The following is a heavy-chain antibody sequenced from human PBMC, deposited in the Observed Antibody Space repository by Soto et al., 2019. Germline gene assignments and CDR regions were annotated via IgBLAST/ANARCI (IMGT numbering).Heavy chain of an antibody. V-gene: IGHV1-3*01. CDR1: GYTFTTYS. D-gene: IGHD3-10*01. CDR2: INAGSGNT. J-gene: IGHJ4*02. CDR3: ARVPPWGNSGSYYIQHFNS. Sequence: QVQLVQSGAEVKKPGASVKVSCKASGYTFTTYSIHWVRQAPGRSLEWMGWINAGSGNTKYSQKFQGRVTITKDSSATTFYMDLSSLGSEDTAVYYCARVPPWGNSGSYYIQHFNSWGQGTLVTVSS.